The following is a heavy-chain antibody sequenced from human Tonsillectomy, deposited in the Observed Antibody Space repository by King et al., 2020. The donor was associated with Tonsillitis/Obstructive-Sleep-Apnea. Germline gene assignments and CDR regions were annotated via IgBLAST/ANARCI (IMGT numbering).Heavy chain of an antibody. J-gene: IGHJ3*02. CDR2: INTKTGTP. CDR3: ARRCRYCSSTSYDLRHTLDI. V-gene: IGHV7-4-1*01. D-gene: IGHD2-2*01. CDR1: GYTFSTHA. Sequence: VQLVQSGSELKKPGASVKVSCKASGYTFSTHAMSWGRQAPGQGLEWMGWINTKTGTPTHAQGFTGRFVFSFDTSVITAYLLIRSLKAEDTAVYYLARRCRYCSSTSYDLRHTLDIWGQGTMVTVSS.